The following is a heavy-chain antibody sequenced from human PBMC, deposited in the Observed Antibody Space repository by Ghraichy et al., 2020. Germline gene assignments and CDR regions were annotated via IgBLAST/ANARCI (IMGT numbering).Heavy chain of an antibody. CDR2: IYDSGSP. V-gene: IGHV4-59*01. D-gene: IGHD2-15*01. CDR3: ARGLGYCSGGSGSPYYGMDF. J-gene: IGHJ6*02. Sequence: SETLSLTCTVSGGSISGYYWTWVRQPPGKGLEWFGYIYDSGSPNYNPSLKSRATISVDTSKNQFSLQLSSVTAADTAVYYCARGLGYCSGGSGSPYYGMDFWGQGTTVTVSS. CDR1: GGSISGYY.